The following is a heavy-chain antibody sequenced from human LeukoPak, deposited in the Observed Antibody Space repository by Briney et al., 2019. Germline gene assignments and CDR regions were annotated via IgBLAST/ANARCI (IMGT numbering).Heavy chain of an antibody. CDR2: INPNSGGT. J-gene: IGHJ4*02. CDR3: ARGGSLYGSGSYYNPPGDY. D-gene: IGHD3-10*01. CDR1: GYTFTGYY. Sequence: GASVKVSCKASGYTFTGYYMHWVRQAPGQGLEWTGWINPNSGGTNYAQKFQGWVTMTRDTSIITAYMELRSLRSDDTAVYYCARGGSLYGSGSYYNPPGDYWGQGTLVTVPS. V-gene: IGHV1-2*04.